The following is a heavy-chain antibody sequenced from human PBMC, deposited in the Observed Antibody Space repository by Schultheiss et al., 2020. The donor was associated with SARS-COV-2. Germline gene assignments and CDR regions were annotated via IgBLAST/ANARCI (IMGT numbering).Heavy chain of an antibody. J-gene: IGHJ4*02. V-gene: IGHV3-30*02. CDR2: IRYDGSNK. CDR1: GFTFSSYG. Sequence: GGSLRLSCAASGFTFSSYGMHWVRQAPGKGLEWVAFIRYDGSNKYYADSVKGRFTISRDNSKNTLYLQMNSLRAEDTAVYYCARSPFLYSSGLDWGQGTLVTVSS. CDR3: ARSPFLYSSGLD. D-gene: IGHD6-19*01.